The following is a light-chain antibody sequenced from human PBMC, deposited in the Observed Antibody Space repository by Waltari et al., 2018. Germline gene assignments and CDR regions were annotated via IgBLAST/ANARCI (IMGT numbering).Light chain of an antibody. CDR2: KVS. V-gene: IGKV1-5*03. Sequence: DIQLTQSHSTLPASVGDRVTITCRASDSAKTNMAWYQQKPGKAPTVVIHKVSRLGSGVPSRFSGSGFATKFSLTISGLQPDDFATYYCQQYNTLPVTFVGGTKVEIK. J-gene: IGKJ4*01. CDR1: DSAKTN. CDR3: QQYNTLPVT.